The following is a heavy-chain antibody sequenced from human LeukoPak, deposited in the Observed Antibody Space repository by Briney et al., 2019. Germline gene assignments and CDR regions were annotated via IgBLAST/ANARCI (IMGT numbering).Heavy chain of an antibody. V-gene: IGHV4-34*01. CDR3: ARVFAGADYDILTGSKSFDY. CDR1: GGSFSGYY. Sequence: PSETLSLTCAVYGGSFSGYYWSWIRQPPGKGLEWMGEINHSGSTNYNPSLKSRVTISVDTSKNQFSLKLSSVTAADTAVYYCARVFAGADYDILTGSKSFDYWGQGTLVTVSS. D-gene: IGHD3-9*01. CDR2: INHSGST. J-gene: IGHJ4*02.